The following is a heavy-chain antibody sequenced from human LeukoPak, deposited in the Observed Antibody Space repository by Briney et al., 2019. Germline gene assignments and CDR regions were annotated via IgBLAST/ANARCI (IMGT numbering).Heavy chain of an antibody. CDR1: GGSISSGSYY. J-gene: IGHJ4*02. D-gene: IGHD3-3*01. V-gene: IGHV4-61*02. CDR3: ARVGDFRSGNLPYFDY. Sequence: SETLSLTCTVSGGSISSGSYYWSWIRQPAGKGLEWLGRIFTSGSTSYNPSLKSRFTISLDTSKNQFSLKLSSVTAADTAVYYCARVGDFRSGNLPYFDYWGQGALVTISS. CDR2: IFTSGST.